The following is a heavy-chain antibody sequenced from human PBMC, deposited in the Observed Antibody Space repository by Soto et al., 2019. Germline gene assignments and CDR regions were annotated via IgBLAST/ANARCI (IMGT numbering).Heavy chain of an antibody. CDR3: ARDKIKGAPDYLDS. J-gene: IGHJ4*02. CDR1: GFTFCANA. D-gene: IGHD1-26*01. V-gene: IGHV3-30-3*01. CDR2: IAYDGTIK. Sequence: QEQLVESGGDVVQPGRSLTLSCAASGFTFCANAMHWVRQAPGKGLEWVAVIAYDGTIKIYRDSVKGRFTISRDDSKSTLYLQMSSLRPEDTAVYYCARDKIKGAPDYLDSWGLGTLVTVSS.